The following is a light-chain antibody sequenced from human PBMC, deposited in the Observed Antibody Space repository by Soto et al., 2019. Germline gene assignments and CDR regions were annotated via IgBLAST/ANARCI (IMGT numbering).Light chain of an antibody. Sequence: DIQMTQSPSTLSASVGDRVTITCRASQTIINWLAWYQQKPGKAPKLLIYKASSLECEFPSRFSGSGPETEFTLTINGLQPDDSATYYCQQYHTYWWTFGQGTKVDIK. CDR3: QQYHTYWWT. J-gene: IGKJ1*01. V-gene: IGKV1-5*03. CDR2: KAS. CDR1: QTIINW.